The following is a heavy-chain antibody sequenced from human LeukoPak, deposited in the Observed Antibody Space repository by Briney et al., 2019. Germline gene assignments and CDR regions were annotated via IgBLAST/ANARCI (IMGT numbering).Heavy chain of an antibody. D-gene: IGHD6-19*01. CDR2: ISGGGGST. CDR3: AKDRYSSGWYEYDYFDY. CDR1: GFTFSSYA. V-gene: IGHV3-23*01. J-gene: IGHJ4*02. Sequence: PGGSLRLSCAASGFTFSSYAMRWVRQAPGKGLEWVSAISGGGGSTYYADSVEGRFTISRDNSKNTLYLQMNSLRAEDTAVYYCAKDRYSSGWYEYDYFDYWGQGTLITVSS.